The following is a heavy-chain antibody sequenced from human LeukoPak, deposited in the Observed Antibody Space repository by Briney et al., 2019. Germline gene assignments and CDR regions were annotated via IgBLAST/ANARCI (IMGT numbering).Heavy chain of an antibody. Sequence: GGSLRLSCAASGFTFSSYPMHWVRQAPGKGLEWVAVISYDGSSADSVKGRFTISRDNSKNTLYLQMSSLRAEDTAVYYCARDRYDYSNYVGLPIFDYWGQGTLVTVSS. D-gene: IGHD4-11*01. CDR1: GFTFSSYP. CDR3: ARDRYDYSNYVGLPIFDY. CDR2: ISYDGSS. J-gene: IGHJ4*02. V-gene: IGHV3-30-3*01.